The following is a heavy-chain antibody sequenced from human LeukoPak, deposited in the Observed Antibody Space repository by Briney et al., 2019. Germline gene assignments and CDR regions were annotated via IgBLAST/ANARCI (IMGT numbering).Heavy chain of an antibody. CDR3: AKYSVQLWDNFDY. D-gene: IGHD5-18*01. CDR1: GFTFSSYA. V-gene: IGHV3-23*01. CDR2: ISGSGDST. Sequence: GGCLRLSCAASGFTFSSYAMSWDRQAPGKGLEWVSAISGSGDSTYYADSVKGRFTISRDNSKNTLYLQMNSLRAEDTAVYYCAKYSVQLWDNFDYWGQGTLVTVSS. J-gene: IGHJ4*02.